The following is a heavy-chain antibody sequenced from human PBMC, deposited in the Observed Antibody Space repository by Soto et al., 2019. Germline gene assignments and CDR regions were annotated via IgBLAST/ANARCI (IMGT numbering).Heavy chain of an antibody. D-gene: IGHD1-20*01. CDR1: GFIFGDYA. J-gene: IGHJ5*02. CDR2: VGGGGTDT. Sequence: QFFESGGDLVQPGGSLRVHCVASGFIFGDYAMSWVRQAPGKGLEWVSSVGGGGTDTYYAASVKGRFTISRDNSKSTLDLQMNNLRAEDTAVYYCAKDAVPYNGKWDWFDTWGQGTLVIVSS. CDR3: AKDAVPYNGKWDWFDT. V-gene: IGHV3-23*01.